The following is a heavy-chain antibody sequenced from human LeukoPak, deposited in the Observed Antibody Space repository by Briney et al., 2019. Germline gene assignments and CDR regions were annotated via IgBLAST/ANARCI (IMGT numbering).Heavy chain of an antibody. CDR2: LYYSGST. V-gene: IGHV4-38-2*01. J-gene: IGHJ2*01. D-gene: IGHD2-15*01. CDR3: PRSSRYSDWYFDL. Sequence: PSETLSLTCAVSTYSISSGYYWGWIRQPPGGGLEWIGSLYYSGSTYYNPSLKRRVTISIDTSKNQFSLKLSSVTAADTAMYYCPRSSRYSDWYFDLWGRGTLVTVSS. CDR1: TYSISSGYY.